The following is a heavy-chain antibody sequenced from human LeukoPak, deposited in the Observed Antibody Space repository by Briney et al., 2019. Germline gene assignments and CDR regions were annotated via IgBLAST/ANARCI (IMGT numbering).Heavy chain of an antibody. D-gene: IGHD1-26*01. J-gene: IGHJ4*02. CDR2: IKQDGGEK. V-gene: IGHV3-7*01. CDR3: ARLGGSYYTY. CDR1: GFAFSSYW. Sequence: GGSLRLSCVASGFAFSSYWMSWVRQAPGKGLEWVANIKQDGGEKYYVDSVKGRFTISRDNAKNSLFMQMNSLRVEDTAVYYCARLGGSYYTYWGQGTLVTVSS.